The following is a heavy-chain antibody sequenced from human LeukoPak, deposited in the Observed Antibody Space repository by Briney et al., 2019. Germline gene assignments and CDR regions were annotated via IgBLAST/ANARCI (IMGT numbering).Heavy chain of an antibody. D-gene: IGHD3-22*01. CDR3: ARDKSVYYDTSGSRFDY. CDR1: QFTFTSYW. V-gene: IGHV3-7*01. CDR2: INQDGSER. Sequence: GGSLRLSCAASQFTFTSYWMSWVRQAPGKGLEWVANINQDGSERYYVDSVKGRFTISRDNAKSPLYLQMNSLRAEDTAVYYCARDKSVYYDTSGSRFDYWGQGTLVTVSS. J-gene: IGHJ4*02.